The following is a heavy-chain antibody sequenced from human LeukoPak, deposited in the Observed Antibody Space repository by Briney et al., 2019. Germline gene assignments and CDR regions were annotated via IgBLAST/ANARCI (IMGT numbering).Heavy chain of an antibody. D-gene: IGHD1-1*01. CDR3: TLEPTESESVY. CDR1: RVPISNYY. Sequence: PSETLTLTCAVSRVPISNYYWSWLRQSAGTGLEWIGRIHFSGSTNYNPSLKSRVTMTLDTSQNQVSLRLTAVTAADTAIYYCTLEPTESESVYWGQRGLVAVSS. CDR2: IHFSGST. J-gene: IGHJ4*02. V-gene: IGHV4-4*07.